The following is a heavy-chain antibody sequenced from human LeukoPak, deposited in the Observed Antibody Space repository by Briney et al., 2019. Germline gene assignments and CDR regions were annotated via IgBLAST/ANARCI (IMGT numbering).Heavy chain of an antibody. CDR3: AKDPASGYCSGGSCYASPFDS. J-gene: IGHJ4*02. Sequence: GGSLRLSCAASGFTFSTYAMTWVRQAPGKGLEWVSLITGSAGSTYYADSVKGRLTISRDNSKNTLFLQMNSLRAEDTAVYYCAKDPASGYCSGGSCYASPFDSWGQGTLVTVSS. CDR2: ITGSAGST. V-gene: IGHV3-23*01. D-gene: IGHD2-15*01. CDR1: GFTFSTYA.